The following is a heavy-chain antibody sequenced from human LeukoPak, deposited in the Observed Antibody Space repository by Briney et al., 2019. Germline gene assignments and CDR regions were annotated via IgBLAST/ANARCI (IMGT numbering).Heavy chain of an antibody. V-gene: IGHV3-23*01. Sequence: PGGSLRLSCAASGFTFNNYAMSWVRQAPGKGLEWVSAISGSGGSTYYADSVKGRFTISRDNSENTLYLQMNSLRAEDTAVYYCAKGFLHYDYVWGSYPNWGQGTLVTVSS. CDR3: AKGFLHYDYVWGSYPN. D-gene: IGHD3-16*02. CDR2: ISGSGGST. J-gene: IGHJ4*02. CDR1: GFTFNNYA.